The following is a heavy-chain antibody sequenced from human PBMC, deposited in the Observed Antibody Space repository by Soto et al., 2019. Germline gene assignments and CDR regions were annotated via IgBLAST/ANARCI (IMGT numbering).Heavy chain of an antibody. CDR2: IYYSGST. J-gene: IGHJ3*02. CDR3: ARYGDPRAFDI. D-gene: IGHD4-17*01. CDR1: GGSISSYY. Sequence: QVQLQESGPGLVKPSETLSLTCTVSGGSISSYYWSWIRQPPGHGLEWIGYIYYSGSTNYNPPLNSRVTTSLDTSKNPFSLKLSSVTAADTAGYDWARYGDPRAFDILGQGTMVTVSS. V-gene: IGHV4-59*08.